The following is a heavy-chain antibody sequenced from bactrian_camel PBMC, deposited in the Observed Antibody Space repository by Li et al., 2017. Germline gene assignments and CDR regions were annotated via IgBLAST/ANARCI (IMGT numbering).Heavy chain of an antibody. CDR3: VLIVPRKTVVVTSTPE. CDR1: GFTFRRTG. Sequence: VQLVESGGGLVQPGGSLRLSCVASGFTFRRTGMSWVRQAPGKGLEWVSHIHAAGGVATTNYADSVRGRFTISRDNAKNTLYLQMNSLKAEDTAMYYCVLIVPRKTVVVTSTPENGARGPRSPSP. D-gene: IGHD2*01. CDR2: IHAAGGVATT. V-gene: IGHV3S42*01. J-gene: IGHJ4*01.